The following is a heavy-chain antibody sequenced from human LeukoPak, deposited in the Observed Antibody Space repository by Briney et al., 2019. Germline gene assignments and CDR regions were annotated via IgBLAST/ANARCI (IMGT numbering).Heavy chain of an antibody. CDR2: INPNSGGT. D-gene: IGHD1-7*01. V-gene: IGHV1-2*02. CDR3: ARDGGSITGTFFFDY. Sequence: ASVTVSFTASAYTFTGYYMHWVRQAPGQGLEWMGWINPNSGGTNYAQKFQGRVTMTRDTSISTAYMELSRLRSDDTAVYYCARDGGSITGTFFFDYWGQGTLVTVSS. CDR1: AYTFTGYY. J-gene: IGHJ4*02.